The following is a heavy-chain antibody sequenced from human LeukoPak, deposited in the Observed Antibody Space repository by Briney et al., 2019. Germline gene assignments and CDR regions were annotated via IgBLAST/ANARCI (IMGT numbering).Heavy chain of an antibody. V-gene: IGHV4-34*01. CDR2: INHSGST. J-gene: IGHJ2*01. Sequence: SETLSLTCAVYGGSFSGYYWSWIRQPPGKGLEWIGEINHSGSTNYNPSLKSRVTISVDTSKNQFSLKLSSVTAADTAVYYCARDGIAAAGPYWYFDLWGRGTLVTVSS. D-gene: IGHD6-13*01. CDR1: GGSFSGYY. CDR3: ARDGIAAAGPYWYFDL.